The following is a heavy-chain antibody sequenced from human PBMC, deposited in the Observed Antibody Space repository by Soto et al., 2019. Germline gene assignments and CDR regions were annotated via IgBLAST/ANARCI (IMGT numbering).Heavy chain of an antibody. CDR1: GFTFSNYA. Sequence: SLRLSCSASGFTFSNYAMSWVRQASGKGLEWVSLVSATAGTTYYTDSVKGRFTISRDNSRNTVYLQMNSLRADDTAVYYCAKDRLAGGFDYWGQGTLVTSPQ. CDR2: VSATAGTT. J-gene: IGHJ4*02. CDR3: AKDRLAGGFDY. V-gene: IGHV3-23*01. D-gene: IGHD3-16*01.